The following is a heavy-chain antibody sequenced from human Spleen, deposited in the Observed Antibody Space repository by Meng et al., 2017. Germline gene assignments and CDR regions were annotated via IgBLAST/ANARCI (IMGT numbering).Heavy chain of an antibody. V-gene: IGHV1-69*10. CDR1: GGTFSSYA. CDR2: VIPILGIT. J-gene: IGHJ4*02. Sequence: QVQLVQSGAEVKKPGSSVKVPCRASGGTFSSYAISWVRQAPGQGLEWVGGVIPILGITNHAQKFQGRLTIGADRSTATAYMELSSLKSDDTAVYYCARTYTVMTTVTSGWEHWGQGTLVTVSS. D-gene: IGHD4-11*01. CDR3: ARTYTVMTTVTSGWEH.